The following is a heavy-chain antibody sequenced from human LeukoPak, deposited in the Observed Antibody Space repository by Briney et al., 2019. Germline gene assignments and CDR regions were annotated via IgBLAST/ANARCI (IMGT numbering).Heavy chain of an antibody. CDR2: IYYSGST. Sequence: ASETLSLTCTVSGGSISSSTYYWGWIRRPPGKGLEWIGSIYYSGSTYYNPSLKSRVTVSVDTSKNQFSLNLSSVTAADTAVYYCVRGSTLRHYQYWGQGTLVTVSS. V-gene: IGHV4-39*01. D-gene: IGHD3-16*01. CDR3: VRGSTLRHYQY. CDR1: GGSISSSTYY. J-gene: IGHJ4*02.